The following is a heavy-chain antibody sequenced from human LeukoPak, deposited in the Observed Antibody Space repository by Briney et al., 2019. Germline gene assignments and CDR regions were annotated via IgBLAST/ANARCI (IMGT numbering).Heavy chain of an antibody. V-gene: IGHV1-8*01. Sequence: ASVKVSCKASGYTFTSYDINWVRQATGQGLEWMGWMNPNSGNTGYVQKFQGRVTMTRNTSISTAYMELSSLRSEDTAVYYCARNPKRPFALRPRNPYPVDPWGQGTLVTVSS. CDR2: MNPNSGNT. D-gene: IGHD1-1*01. CDR1: GYTFTSYD. J-gene: IGHJ5*02. CDR3: ARNPKRPFALRPRNPYPVDP.